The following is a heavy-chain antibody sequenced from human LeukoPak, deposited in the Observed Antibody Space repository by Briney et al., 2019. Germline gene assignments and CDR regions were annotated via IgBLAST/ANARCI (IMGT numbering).Heavy chain of an antibody. V-gene: IGHV1-2*02. CDR3: ARDPVIFTMVRGVIPYFDY. Sequence: GASVKVSCKASGYTFTGYYMHWVRQAPGQGLEWMGWINPNSGGTNYAQKFQGRVTMTRDTSISTAYMELSRLRSDDTAVYYCARDPVIFTMVRGVIPYFDYWGQGTLVTVSS. D-gene: IGHD3-10*01. CDR2: INPNSGGT. CDR1: GYTFTGYY. J-gene: IGHJ4*02.